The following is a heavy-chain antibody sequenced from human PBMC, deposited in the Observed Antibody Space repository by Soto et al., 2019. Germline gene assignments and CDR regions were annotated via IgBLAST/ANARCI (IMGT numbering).Heavy chain of an antibody. Sequence: SVKVSCKASGGTFSSYTISWVRQAPGQGLEWMGRIIPILGIANYAQKFQGRVTITADKSTSTAYMELSSLRSEDTAVYYCARGRQWLVYYYYYYMDVWGKGTTVTVSS. CDR3: ARGRQWLVYYYYYYMDV. J-gene: IGHJ6*03. CDR2: IIPILGIA. D-gene: IGHD6-19*01. CDR1: GGTFSSYT. V-gene: IGHV1-69*02.